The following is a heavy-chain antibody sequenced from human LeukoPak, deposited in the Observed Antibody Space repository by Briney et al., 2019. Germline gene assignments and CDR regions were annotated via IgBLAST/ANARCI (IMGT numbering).Heavy chain of an antibody. J-gene: IGHJ2*01. CDR3: ARDGGAYCGRDCFYWYFDL. Sequence: PGGSLRLSCAPSGFTFTSYAMYWVRQAPGKGLEWVAVISYDGSSKYYAGSVKGRFLISRDNAKNTLYLQMNSLRPEDTAVYYCARDGGAYCGRDCFYWYFDLWGRGTLVTVSS. D-gene: IGHD2-21*01. V-gene: IGHV3-30-3*01. CDR2: ISYDGSSK. CDR1: GFTFTSYA.